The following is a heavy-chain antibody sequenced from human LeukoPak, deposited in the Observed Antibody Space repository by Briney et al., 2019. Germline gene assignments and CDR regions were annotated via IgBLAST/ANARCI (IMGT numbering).Heavy chain of an antibody. D-gene: IGHD4-23*01. Sequence: PAGTLSLTCIVSGYSISSSYYWGWIRQPPGKGLEWIGGIYHSGSTYYNPSLKSRVTISVDTSKNHFSLKLNSVTAADTAVYYCARSTVVTPFDYWGQGTLVTVSS. CDR1: GYSISSSYY. CDR2: IYHSGST. V-gene: IGHV4-38-2*02. CDR3: ARSTVVTPFDY. J-gene: IGHJ4*02.